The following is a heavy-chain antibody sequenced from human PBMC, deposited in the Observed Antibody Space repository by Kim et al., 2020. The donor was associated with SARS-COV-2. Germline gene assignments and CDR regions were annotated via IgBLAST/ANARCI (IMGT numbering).Heavy chain of an antibody. Sequence: GESLKISCKGSGYSFTSYWISWVRQMPVKGLEWMGRIDPSDSYTNYSPSFQGHVTISADKSISTAYLQWSSLKASDTAMYYCARHSESLYSGYDSGAFDIWGQGTMVTVSS. CDR1: GYSFTSYW. CDR2: IDPSDSYT. D-gene: IGHD5-12*01. CDR3: ARHSESLYSGYDSGAFDI. J-gene: IGHJ3*02. V-gene: IGHV5-10-1*01.